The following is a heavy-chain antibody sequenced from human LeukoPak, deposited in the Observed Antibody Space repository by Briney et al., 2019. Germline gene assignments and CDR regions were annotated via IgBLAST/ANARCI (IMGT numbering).Heavy chain of an antibody. V-gene: IGHV3-49*03. CDR3: TRDLHDYYDSSDTFDY. CDR2: IRSKAYGGTT. J-gene: IGHJ4*02. CDR1: GFTFGDYA. Sequence: GGSLRLSCTASGFTFGDYAMSWFREAPGKGLEWVGFIRSKAYGGTTEYAASVKGRFTISRDDSKSIAYLQMNSLKTEDTAVYYCTRDLHDYYDSSDTFDYWGQGTLVTVSS. D-gene: IGHD3-22*01.